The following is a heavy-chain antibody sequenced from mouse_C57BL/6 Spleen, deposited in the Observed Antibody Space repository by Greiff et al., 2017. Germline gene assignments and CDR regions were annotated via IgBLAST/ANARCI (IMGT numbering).Heavy chain of an antibody. CDR1: GYTFTDHT. D-gene: IGHD2-12*01. Sequence: VKLMESDAELVKPGASVKISCKVSGYTFTDHTIHWMKQRPEQGLEWIGYIYPRDGSTKYNEKFKGKATFTADKSSSTAYMQLNSLTSEDAAVYFCARKGKLYSDYFDYWGQGTTLTVSS. CDR3: ARKGKLYSDYFDY. V-gene: IGHV1-78*01. J-gene: IGHJ2*01. CDR2: IYPRDGST.